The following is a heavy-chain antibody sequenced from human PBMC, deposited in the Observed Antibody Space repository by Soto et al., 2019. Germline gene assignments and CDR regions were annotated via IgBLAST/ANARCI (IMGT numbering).Heavy chain of an antibody. CDR3: ARSDGYNVNWFDS. Sequence: QVQLVQSGAEVKTPGASVKVSCKASGYTFTTYHMNWVRQAPGQGLEWMGWMNPNSGNTGYAQKFQGRLTMTRDTAISIAHMELSSLRNEDTAVYYCARSDGYNVNWFDSWAQGTLVTVSA. J-gene: IGHJ5*01. CDR1: GYTFTTYH. V-gene: IGHV1-8*01. CDR2: MNPNSGNT. D-gene: IGHD2-21*01.